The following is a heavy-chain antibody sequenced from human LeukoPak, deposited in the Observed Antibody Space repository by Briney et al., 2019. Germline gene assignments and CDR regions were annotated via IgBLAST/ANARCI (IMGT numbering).Heavy chain of an antibody. J-gene: IGHJ4*02. CDR2: INWNGGST. Sequence: GGSLRLSCAASGFAFGNYGMSWVRQAPGKGLEWVSGINWNGGSTGYADSVEGRFTISRDNAKNSQYLQMNSLRVEDTALYYCARAQTYGDSRLLLDYWGQGTLVTVSS. D-gene: IGHD2-21*02. CDR1: GFAFGNYG. V-gene: IGHV3-20*04. CDR3: ARAQTYGDSRLLLDY.